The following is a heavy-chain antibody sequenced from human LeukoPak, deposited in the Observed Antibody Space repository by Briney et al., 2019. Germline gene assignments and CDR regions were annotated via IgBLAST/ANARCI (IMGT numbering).Heavy chain of an antibody. J-gene: IGHJ4*02. Sequence: SETLSLTCTVSGGSISSYYWSWIRQPAGKGLEWIGRIYTSGSTNYNPSLKSRVTMSVDTSKNQFSLKLSSLTAADTAVYYCARSRGTTLVTRFDYWGQGTLVTVSS. CDR1: GGSISSYY. V-gene: IGHV4-4*07. CDR3: ARSRGTTLVTRFDY. D-gene: IGHD5-18*01. CDR2: IYTSGST.